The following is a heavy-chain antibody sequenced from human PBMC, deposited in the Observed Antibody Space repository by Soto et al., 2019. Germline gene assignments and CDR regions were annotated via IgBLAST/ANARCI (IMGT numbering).Heavy chain of an antibody. Sequence: SLTCTVSGGSISSGGYYWSWIRQHPGKGLEWIGYIYYSGSTYYNPSLKSRVTISVDTSKNQFSLKLSSVTAADTAVYYCARRPDYYYYGMDVWGQGTKVTVYS. V-gene: IGHV4-31*03. CDR3: ARRPDYYYYGMDV. CDR1: GGSISSGGYY. CDR2: IYYSGST. J-gene: IGHJ6*02.